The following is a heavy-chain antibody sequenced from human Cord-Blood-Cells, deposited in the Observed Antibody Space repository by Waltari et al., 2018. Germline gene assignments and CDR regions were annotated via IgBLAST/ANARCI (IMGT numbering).Heavy chain of an antibody. CDR1: GYTFTSYD. CDR2: LHPSIVNT. D-gene: IGHD1-26*01. CDR3: ARAIRGSYFPDAFDI. V-gene: IGHV1-8*03. J-gene: IGHJ3*02. Sequence: QVQLVQSGAEVKKPGASVKVSCKASGYTFTSYDINWVRQATGQGLEWMGWLHPSIVNTGDAQKVQGRVTITRNTSISTAYIVLSSLRAEDTAVYYCARAIRGSYFPDAFDIWGQGTMVTVSS.